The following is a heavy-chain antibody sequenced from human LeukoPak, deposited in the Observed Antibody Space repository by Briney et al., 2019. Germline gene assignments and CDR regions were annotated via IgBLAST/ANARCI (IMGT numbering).Heavy chain of an antibody. J-gene: IGHJ6*03. V-gene: IGHV4-34*01. D-gene: IGHD3-9*01. CDR2: INHSGST. CDR1: GGSFSGYY. Sequence: KPSETLSLTCAVYGGSFSGYYWRWIRQPPGKGLDWIGEINHSGSTNYNPSLKSRVTISVDTSKNQFSLKLSSVTAADTAVYYCARGKDILTGYWGADYYYYMDVWGKGTTVTVSS. CDR3: ARGKDILTGYWGADYYYYMDV.